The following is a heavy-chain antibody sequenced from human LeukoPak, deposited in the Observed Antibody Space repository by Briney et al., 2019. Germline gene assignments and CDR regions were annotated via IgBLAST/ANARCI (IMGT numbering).Heavy chain of an antibody. CDR2: INAYNGHT. V-gene: IGHV1-18*01. CDR3: ARGEYNYIAY. Sequence: ASVKVSCKASVYTFTSHGITWLRQSPRQGPEWVGWINAYNGHTNYVQNLQGRATMTTDTSTSTAYMELRSLRSDDTAVYYCARGEYNYIAYCGQGTLVTVSS. J-gene: IGHJ4*02. CDR1: VYTFTSHG. D-gene: IGHD5-18*01.